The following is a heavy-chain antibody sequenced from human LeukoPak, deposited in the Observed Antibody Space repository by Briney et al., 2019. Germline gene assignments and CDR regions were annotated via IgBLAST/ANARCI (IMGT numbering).Heavy chain of an antibody. D-gene: IGHD1-26*01. J-gene: IGHJ4*02. V-gene: IGHV3-23*01. CDR2: ISPSGGIT. Sequence: PGGSLRLSCAASGFTFSSHGMNWVRQAPGKGLEWVSGISPSGGITYYTDSVKGRFTISRDNSKNTVSLQMNSLRAEDTAVYYSAKGVAGYSGSYIYYFDYWGQGTLVTVSS. CDR3: AKGVAGYSGSYIYYFDY. CDR1: GFTFSSHG.